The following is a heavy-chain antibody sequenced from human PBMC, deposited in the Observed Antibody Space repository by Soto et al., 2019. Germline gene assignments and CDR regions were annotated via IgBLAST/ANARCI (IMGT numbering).Heavy chain of an antibody. J-gene: IGHJ4*03. V-gene: IGHV4-34*01. Sequence: SETLSLTCAVYGGSFSGYYWSWIRQPPGKGLEWIGEINHSGSTNYNPSLKSRVTISVDTSKNQFSLKLSSVTAADTAVYYCARGSLRRCYFGYWGQGTLVTVSS. CDR1: GGSFSGYY. CDR2: INHSGST. CDR3: ARGSLRRCYFGY.